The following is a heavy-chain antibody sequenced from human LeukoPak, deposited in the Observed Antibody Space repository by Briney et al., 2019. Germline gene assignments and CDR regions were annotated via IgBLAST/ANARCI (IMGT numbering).Heavy chain of an antibody. CDR3: ARVLLGGDRFDP. CDR2: MNPNSGDT. Sequence: ASVKVSCKASGYTFSSYDINWVRQATGQGLEWMGWMNPNSGDTGYAQKFQGRVTMTRNTSIITAYMELSSLRSEDTAVYYCARVLLGGDRFDPWGQGTLVTVSS. CDR1: GYTFSSYD. D-gene: IGHD3-16*01. J-gene: IGHJ5*02. V-gene: IGHV1-8*01.